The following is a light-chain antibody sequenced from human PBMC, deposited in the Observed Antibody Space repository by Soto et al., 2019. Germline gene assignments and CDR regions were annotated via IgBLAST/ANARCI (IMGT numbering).Light chain of an antibody. J-gene: IGKJ5*01. CDR3: QQYGSSPIT. CDR1: QSVSSK. CDR2: GAS. V-gene: IGKV3-20*01. Sequence: EIVMTQSPATLSVSPGERATLSCRASQSVSSKLAWYQQKPGQAPRLLIYGASSRATGIPDRFSGTVSGTDFTLTISRLEPEDFAVYYCQQYGSSPITFGQGTRLEI.